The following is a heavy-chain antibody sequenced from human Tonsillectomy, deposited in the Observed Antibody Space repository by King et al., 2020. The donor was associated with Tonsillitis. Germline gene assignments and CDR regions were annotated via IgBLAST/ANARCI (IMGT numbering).Heavy chain of an antibody. Sequence: VQLVESGGGLVKPGGSLRLSCVASGFTFSNAWMSWGRQAPGKGLEWVGRIKSKTDGGTTDYAAPVKGRFTISRDDSKNMLYLQMNSLKTEDTAVYYCTTDSQDYYDSSGYYYYYYMDVWGEGTTVTVSS. V-gene: IGHV3-15*01. CDR2: IKSKTDGGTT. CDR1: GFTFSNAW. J-gene: IGHJ6*03. D-gene: IGHD3-22*01. CDR3: TTDSQDYYDSSGYYYYYYMDV.